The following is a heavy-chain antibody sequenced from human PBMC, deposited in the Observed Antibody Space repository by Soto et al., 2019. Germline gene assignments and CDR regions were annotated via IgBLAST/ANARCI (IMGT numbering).Heavy chain of an antibody. CDR3: ARVVPGAEAWFGP. V-gene: IGHV1-18*01. CDR2: ISLYSDGT. D-gene: IGHD2-2*01. J-gene: IGHJ5*02. CDR1: GYTFSNYG. Sequence: GASVKVSCKTSGYTFSNYGITWVRQAPGQPLEWLGWISLYSDGTNYAQKFQGRVSMTTDTSATTAYMELRSLRSDDTAVYYCARVVPGAEAWFGPWGQGTLVTVSS.